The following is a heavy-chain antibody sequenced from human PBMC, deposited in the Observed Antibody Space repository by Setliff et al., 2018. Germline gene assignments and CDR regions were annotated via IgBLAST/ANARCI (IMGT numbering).Heavy chain of an antibody. Sequence: ASVKVSCKTSGYTFSDYYIHWVRQAPGQGLEWMGWINPNRGGTNYARKFEGRVTVTRDTSISTAYMELSRLRYDDTAIYYCARDGSSVIRFLEWSHKDYYYMDVWGKGTTVTSP. J-gene: IGHJ6*03. CDR3: ARDGSSVIRFLEWSHKDYYYMDV. V-gene: IGHV1-2*02. CDR1: GYTFSDYY. CDR2: INPNRGGT. D-gene: IGHD3-3*01.